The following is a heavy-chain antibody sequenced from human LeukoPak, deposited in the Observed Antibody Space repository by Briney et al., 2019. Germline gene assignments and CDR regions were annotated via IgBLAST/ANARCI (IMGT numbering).Heavy chain of an antibody. Sequence: ASVKVSCKASGYSFTNYGISWVRQAPGQGLEWMGWIRTYNGDTKYVQKFQGRVTMTRDTSISTAYMELSRLRSDDTAVYYCARDSVGPFDYWGQGTLVTVSS. CDR2: IRTYNGDT. J-gene: IGHJ4*02. CDR3: ARDSVGPFDY. CDR1: GYSFTNYG. V-gene: IGHV1-18*01. D-gene: IGHD3-10*01.